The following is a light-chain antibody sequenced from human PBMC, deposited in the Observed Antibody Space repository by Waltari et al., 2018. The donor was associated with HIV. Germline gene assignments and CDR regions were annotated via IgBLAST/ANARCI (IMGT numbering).Light chain of an antibody. J-gene: IGLJ3*02. V-gene: IGLV7-46*01. Sequence: QAVVTQEPSLTVSSGGTVTLTCGSSTGAVTSGHHPYWFQQNPGQAPTTISDRSGNKHSSTPVRFSASLLVGIAALTLSGSQPEDGSGYHCLLSYSGTRPWVFCGGTKLTV. CDR3: LLSYSGTRPWV. CDR1: TGAVTSGHH. CDR2: RSG.